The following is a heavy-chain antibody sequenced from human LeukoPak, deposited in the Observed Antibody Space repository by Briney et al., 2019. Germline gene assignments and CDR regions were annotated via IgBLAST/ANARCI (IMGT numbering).Heavy chain of an antibody. J-gene: IGHJ5*02. CDR3: ARGDGWSDP. D-gene: IGHD5-24*01. CDR1: GGSISSGGYS. Sequence: PSQTLSLTCAVSGGSISSGGYSWSWIRQPPGKGLEWIGYIYHSGSTYYNPSLKSRVTISVDRSKNQFSLKLSSVTAADTAVYYCARGDGWSDPWGQGTLVTVSS. V-gene: IGHV4-30-2*01. CDR2: IYHSGST.